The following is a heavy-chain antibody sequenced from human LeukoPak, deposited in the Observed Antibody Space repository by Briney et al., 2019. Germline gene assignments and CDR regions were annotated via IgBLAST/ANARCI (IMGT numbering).Heavy chain of an antibody. J-gene: IGHJ4*02. CDR3: ARQGYTYGYDS. D-gene: IGHD5-18*01. CDR1: GNSFTTYW. CDR2: IYPGDSGS. V-gene: IGHV5-51*01. Sequence: GESLKISCKGSGNSFTTYWIGWVRQMPGKGLEWMGIIYPGDSGSRYSPSFQGQVTISADKSISTVYLQWSSLKASDTAMYYCARQGYTYGYDSWGQGTLVTVSS.